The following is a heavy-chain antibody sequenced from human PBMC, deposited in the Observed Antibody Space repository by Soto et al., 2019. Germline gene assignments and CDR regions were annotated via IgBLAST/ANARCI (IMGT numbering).Heavy chain of an antibody. V-gene: IGHV4-34*01. CDR3: ARGRGASSGYDLSRPKQPRRLYNF. D-gene: IGHD5-12*01. CDR2: INHSGST. Sequence: SETLSLTCAVYGGSFSGYYWSWIRQPPGKGLEWIGEINHSGSTNYNPSLKSRVTISVDTSKNQFSLKLSSVTAADTAVYYCARGRGASSGYDLSRPKQPRRLYNFCGQGTLVLVSS. CDR1: GGSFSGYY. J-gene: IGHJ4*02.